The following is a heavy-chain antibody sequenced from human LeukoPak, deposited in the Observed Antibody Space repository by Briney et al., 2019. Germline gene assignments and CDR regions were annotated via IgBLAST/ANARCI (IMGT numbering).Heavy chain of an antibody. Sequence: ASVTVSYTASGYTFTGYYMHWVRPAPGQGLEWMGWINPNSGGTNYAQKFQGRVTMTRDNSISTAYMELSRLRSDDTAVYYCARESIVGATSFDYWGQGTLVTVSS. CDR1: GYTFTGYY. D-gene: IGHD1-26*01. CDR2: INPNSGGT. CDR3: ARESIVGATSFDY. J-gene: IGHJ4*02. V-gene: IGHV1-2*02.